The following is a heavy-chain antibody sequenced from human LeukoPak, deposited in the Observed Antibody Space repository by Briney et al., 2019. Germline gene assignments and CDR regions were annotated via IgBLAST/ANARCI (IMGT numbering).Heavy chain of an antibody. J-gene: IGHJ5*02. CDR3: ARDPDYYGSGNWFDP. V-gene: IGHV1-2*02. Sequence: ASVKVSCKASGYTFTGYYMHWVRQAPGQGLEWMGWINPNSGGTNYAQKFQGRVTMTRDTSISTAYMELSRLRSDDTAVYYCARDPDYYGSGNWFDPWGQGTLVTVSS. CDR2: INPNSGGT. D-gene: IGHD3-10*01. CDR1: GYTFTGYY.